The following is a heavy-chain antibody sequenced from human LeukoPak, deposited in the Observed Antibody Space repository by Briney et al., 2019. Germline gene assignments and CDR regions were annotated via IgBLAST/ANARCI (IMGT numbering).Heavy chain of an antibody. D-gene: IGHD2-2*01. J-gene: IGHJ4*02. Sequence: PGESLKISCRGSGYSFNTYWIGWVRQMPGKGLEWMGIIYPGDSDTRYSPSFQGQVTMSADKSINTAYLQWSSLKASDTAMYYCARRQGCSSTSCPPDYWGQGTLVTVSS. CDR3: ARRQGCSSTSCPPDY. CDR2: IYPGDSDT. CDR1: GYSFNTYW. V-gene: IGHV5-51*01.